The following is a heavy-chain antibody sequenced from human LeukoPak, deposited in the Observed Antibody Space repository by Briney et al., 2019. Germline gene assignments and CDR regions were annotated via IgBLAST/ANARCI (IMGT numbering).Heavy chain of an antibody. V-gene: IGHV3-7*01. CDR1: GFTFVGYA. CDR3: ARRSGSS. CDR2: IKQDGSEK. J-gene: IGHJ4*02. Sequence: PGGSLRLSCAASGFTFVGYAMNWVRQAPGKGLEWVANIKQDGSEKYYVDSVKGRFTISRDNAKNSLYLQMNSLRAEDTAVYYCARRSGSSWGQGTLVTVSS. D-gene: IGHD1-26*01.